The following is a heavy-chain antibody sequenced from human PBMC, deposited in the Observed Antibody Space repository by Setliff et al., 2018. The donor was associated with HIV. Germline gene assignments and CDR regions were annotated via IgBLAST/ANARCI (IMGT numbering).Heavy chain of an antibody. D-gene: IGHD6-13*01. CDR3: ARAEYSSSWPYYYYGMDV. CDR1: GYTFTSYG. Sequence: RASVKVSCKASGYTFTSYGISWVRQAPGQGLEWMGWISAYNGNTNYAQKLQGRVTMTTDTSTSTAYMELRSLRSDDTAVYYCARAEYSSSWPYYYYGMDVWGQGTTVTVSS. CDR2: ISAYNGNT. V-gene: IGHV1-18*01. J-gene: IGHJ6*02.